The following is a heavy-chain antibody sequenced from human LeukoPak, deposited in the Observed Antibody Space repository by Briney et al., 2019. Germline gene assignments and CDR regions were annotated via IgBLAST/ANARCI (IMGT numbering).Heavy chain of an antibody. J-gene: IGHJ4*02. CDR3: ASVYDSSGPLIDY. CDR2: IYHSGST. V-gene: IGHV4-30-2*01. Sequence: TSSQTLSLTCAVSGGSISSGGYSWSWIRQPPGKGLEWIGYIYHSGSTYYNPSLKSRVTISVDRSKNQFSLKLSSVTAADTAVYYCASVYDSSGPLIDYWGQGTLVTVSS. CDR1: GGSISSGGYS. D-gene: IGHD3-22*01.